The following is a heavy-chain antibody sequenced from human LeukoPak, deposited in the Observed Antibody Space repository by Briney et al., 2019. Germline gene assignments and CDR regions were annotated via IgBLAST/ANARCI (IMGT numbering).Heavy chain of an antibody. J-gene: IGHJ4*02. CDR1: GFSFNTYA. CDR3: TRDLYSIYAK. Sequence: PGGSLRLSCLASGFSFNTYAMNWVRQAPGGGLEWVAALSGDRSHIYHADSVMGRFTISRDNVKNSLYLQMNSLRADATAVYYCTRDLYSIYAKWGQGTLVTVSS. V-gene: IGHV3-21*04. CDR2: LSGDRSHI. D-gene: IGHD1-26*01.